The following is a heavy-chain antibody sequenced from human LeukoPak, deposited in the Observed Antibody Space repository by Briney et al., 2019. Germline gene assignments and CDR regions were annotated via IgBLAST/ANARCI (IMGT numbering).Heavy chain of an antibody. D-gene: IGHD3-22*01. J-gene: IGHJ3*02. Sequence: SETLSLTCAVYGGSFSGYYWSWIRQPPGKGLEWIGEINHSGSTNYNPSLKSRVTISVDTSKNQFSLKLSSVTAADTAVYYCARGSGITMIVVVIDDAFDIWGQGTMVTVSS. CDR3: ARGSGITMIVVVIDDAFDI. CDR2: INHSGST. V-gene: IGHV4-34*01. CDR1: GGSFSGYY.